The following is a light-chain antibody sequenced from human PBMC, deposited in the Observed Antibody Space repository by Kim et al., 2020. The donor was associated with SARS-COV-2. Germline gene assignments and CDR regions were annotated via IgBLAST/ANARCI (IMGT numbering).Light chain of an antibody. CDR2: AAA. CDR3: QQYYSYPPT. V-gene: IGKV1-8*01. Sequence: ASTGDRVTITCRASQSISSYLAWYQHKPGKAPKLLIYAAATLQSGVPSRFSGSGSGTDFTLSISCLQSEDFATYFCQQYYSYPPTFGQGTKVDIK. J-gene: IGKJ1*01. CDR1: QSISSY.